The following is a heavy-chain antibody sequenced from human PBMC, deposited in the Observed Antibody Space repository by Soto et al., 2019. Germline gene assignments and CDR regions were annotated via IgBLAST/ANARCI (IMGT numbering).Heavy chain of an antibody. Sequence: ASVKVSCKASGGTFSSYAISWVRQAPGQGLEWMGGIIPIFGTANYAQKFQGKVTITADESTSTAYMELSSLRSEDTAVYYCARDRGGGKMATTSGAFDIWGQGTMVTVSS. CDR1: GGTFSSYA. J-gene: IGHJ3*02. CDR3: ARDRGGGKMATTSGAFDI. D-gene: IGHD3-16*01. CDR2: IIPIFGTA. V-gene: IGHV1-69*13.